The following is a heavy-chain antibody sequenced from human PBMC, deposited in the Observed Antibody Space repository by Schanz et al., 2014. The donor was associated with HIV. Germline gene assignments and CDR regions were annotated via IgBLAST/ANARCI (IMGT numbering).Heavy chain of an antibody. CDR2: IYYSGNT. CDR3: AREDVSNWSFDL. D-gene: IGHD3-10*02. CDR1: GDSISGGGYY. V-gene: IGHV4-31*03. J-gene: IGHJ2*01. Sequence: QVQLQESGPGLVKPSQTLSLTCTVSGDSISGGGYYWSWIRQHPGKGLEWIGYIYYSGNTHYNPSLRGRLTISVDTSKNQFSLEVNSVTAADTAVYYCAREDVSNWSFDLWGRGTLVSVSS.